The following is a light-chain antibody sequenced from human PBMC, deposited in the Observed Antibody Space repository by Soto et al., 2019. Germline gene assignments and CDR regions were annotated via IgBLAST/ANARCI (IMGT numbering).Light chain of an antibody. CDR3: QQYNNWAPWT. CDR2: CAS. CDR1: QSVSSN. V-gene: IGKV3-15*01. Sequence: EIVMTQSPATLSVSPGERATLSCRASQSVSSNLAWYQQKPGQAPRLLIYCASTRATGIPARSSGSGSGTEFTLTISSLQSEDFAVYYCQQYNNWAPWTFGQGTKVEIK. J-gene: IGKJ1*01.